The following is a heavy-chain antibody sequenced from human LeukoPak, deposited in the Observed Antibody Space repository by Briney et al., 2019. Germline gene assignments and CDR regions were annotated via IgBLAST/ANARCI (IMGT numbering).Heavy chain of an antibody. CDR2: INPNSGGT. CDR3: ARGLKYSSSWSNWFDP. J-gene: IGHJ5*02. Sequence: GASVKVSCKASGYTFTGYYMHWVRQAPGQGLEWMGCINPNSGGTNYAQKFQGRVTMTRDTSISTAYMELSRLRSDDTAVYYCARGLKYSSSWSNWFDPWGQGTLVTVSS. CDR1: GYTFTGYY. D-gene: IGHD6-13*01. V-gene: IGHV1-2*02.